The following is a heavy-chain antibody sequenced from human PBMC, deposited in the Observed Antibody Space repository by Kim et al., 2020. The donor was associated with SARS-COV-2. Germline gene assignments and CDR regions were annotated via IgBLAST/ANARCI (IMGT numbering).Heavy chain of an antibody. Sequence: GGSLRLSCAASGFTFRSCAMSWVRQAPGKGLEWVSAISGAGGTTYYADTVKGRFTISRDNSKNTLYLQMNSLRAADTAVYYCAKETGWLATSFDSWDQGTLVTVSS. CDR2: ISGAGGTT. CDR1: GFTFRSCA. CDR3: AKETGWLATSFDS. V-gene: IGHV3-23*01. D-gene: IGHD5-12*01. J-gene: IGHJ4*02.